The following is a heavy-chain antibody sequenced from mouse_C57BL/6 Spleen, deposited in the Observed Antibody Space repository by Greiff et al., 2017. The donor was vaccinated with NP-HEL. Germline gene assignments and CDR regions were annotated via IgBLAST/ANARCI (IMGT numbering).Heavy chain of an antibody. CDR3: ARRGITTVVATDWFAY. V-gene: IGHV1-69*01. D-gene: IGHD1-1*01. CDR1: GYTFTSYW. J-gene: IGHJ3*01. CDR2: IDPSDSYT. Sequence: VQLQQPGAELVMPGASVKLSCKASGYTFTSYWMHWVKQRPGQGLEWIGEIDPSDSYTNYNQKFKGKSTLTVDKSSSTAYMQLSSLTSEDSAVYYCARRGITTVVATDWFAYWGQGTLVTVSA.